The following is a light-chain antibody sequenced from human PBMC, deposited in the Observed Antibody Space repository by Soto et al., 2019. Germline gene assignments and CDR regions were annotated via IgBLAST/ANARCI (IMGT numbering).Light chain of an antibody. CDR3: SSYTTSSTVV. J-gene: IGLJ1*01. V-gene: IGLV2-14*03. Sequence: QSALTQPASVFGSPGQSITISCTGTSSDVGGYNFVSWYQQHPGKAPKLMIYGVSNRPSGVSNRFSGSKSGNTASLTISGLQPEDEADYYCSSYTTSSTVVFGTGTKVTV. CDR2: GVS. CDR1: SSDVGGYNF.